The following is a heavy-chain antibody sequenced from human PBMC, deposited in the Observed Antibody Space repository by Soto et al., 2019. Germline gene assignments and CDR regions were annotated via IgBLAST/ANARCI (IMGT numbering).Heavy chain of an antibody. CDR3: ARGLKNYYGVDV. J-gene: IGHJ6*02. V-gene: IGHV3-21*01. D-gene: IGHD2-21*01. Sequence: GGSLRLSCAASGFTISSYSMNWVRQAAGKGLEWVSSSSSSSSYVYYADSVKGGFTISRDNAKNSLYLQMNSLRAEDTAVYYCARGLKNYYGVDVWGQGTTVTVSS. CDR2: SSSSSSYV. CDR1: GFTISSYS.